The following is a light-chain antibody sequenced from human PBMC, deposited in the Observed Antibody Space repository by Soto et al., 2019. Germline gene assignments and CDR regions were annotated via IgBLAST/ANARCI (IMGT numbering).Light chain of an antibody. V-gene: IGKV3-20*01. CDR1: QSVAANY. CDR2: GAS. J-gene: IGKJ1*01. CDR3: QQYGSPA. Sequence: EVALTQSPGTLSLSPGERATLSCRASQSVAANYLAWYQQKPGQAPRLLIYGASSRATGIPDRFSGSGSGTDFTLTISRLEPEDFAVYYCQQYGSPAFGQGTKVDIK.